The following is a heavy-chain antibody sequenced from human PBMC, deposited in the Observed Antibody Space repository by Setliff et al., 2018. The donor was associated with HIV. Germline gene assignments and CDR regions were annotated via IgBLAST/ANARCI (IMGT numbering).Heavy chain of an antibody. D-gene: IGHD4-17*01. CDR2: INHSGSP. CDR1: GGSFSGYY. Sequence: SETLSLTCAVYGGSFSGYYWSWIRQPPGKGLEWIGEINHSGSPNYNPSLKSRVTISVDTSKNQFSLRLSAVTAADTAVYYCASLTDYGGDSGSHWGQGALVTVS. CDR3: ASLTDYGGDSGSH. V-gene: IGHV4-34*01. J-gene: IGHJ4*02.